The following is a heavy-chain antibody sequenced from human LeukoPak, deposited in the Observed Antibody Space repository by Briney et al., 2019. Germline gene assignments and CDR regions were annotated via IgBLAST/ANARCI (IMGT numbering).Heavy chain of an antibody. D-gene: IGHD3-22*01. J-gene: IGHJ4*02. CDR3: ARARYYDSSGYYFYYFDY. CDR2: ISSSSSTI. CDR1: GFTFSSYS. V-gene: IGHV3-48*04. Sequence: GGSLRLSCAASGFTFSSYSMNWVRQAPGKGLEWVSYISSSSSTIYYADSVKGRFTISRDNAKNSLYLQMNSLRAEDTAVYYCARARYYDSSGYYFYYFDYWGQGTLVTVSS.